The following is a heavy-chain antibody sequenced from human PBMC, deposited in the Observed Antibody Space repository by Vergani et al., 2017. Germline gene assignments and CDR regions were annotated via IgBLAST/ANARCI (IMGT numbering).Heavy chain of an antibody. CDR1: GFTFSSYA. J-gene: IGHJ1*01. V-gene: IGHV3-23*01. Sequence: EVQLLESGGGLVQPGGSLRLSCAASGFTFSSYAMSWVRQAPGKGLEWVSAISGSGGSTYYADSVKGRFTISRDNSKNTLYLQMNSLRAEDTAVYYCARGYSSSWGEEYFQHWGQGTLVTVSS. CDR2: ISGSGGST. CDR3: ARGYSSSWGEEYFQH. D-gene: IGHD6-13*01.